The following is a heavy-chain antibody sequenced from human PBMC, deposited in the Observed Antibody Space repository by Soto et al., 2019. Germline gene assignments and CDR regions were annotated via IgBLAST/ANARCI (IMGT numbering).Heavy chain of an antibody. V-gene: IGHV1-69*02. Sequence: SVKVSCKASGGTFSSYTISWVRQAPGQGLEWMGRIIPILGIANYAQKFQGRVTITADKSTSTAYMELSSLRSEDTAVYYCARASIAAAGMGFDYWGQGTLVNVSS. CDR2: IIPILGIA. J-gene: IGHJ4*02. CDR1: GGTFSSYT. CDR3: ARASIAAAGMGFDY. D-gene: IGHD6-13*01.